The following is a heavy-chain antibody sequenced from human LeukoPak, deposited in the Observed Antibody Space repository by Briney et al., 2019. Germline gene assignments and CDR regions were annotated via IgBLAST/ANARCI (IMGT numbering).Heavy chain of an antibody. CDR1: RFSLGTFW. CDR3: AKDGDPDY. D-gene: IGHD4-17*01. V-gene: IGHV3-7*01. CDR2: IKEDGSIK. J-gene: IGHJ4*02. Sequence: PGGSLRLSCAPSRFSLGTFWMSWVRQAPGKGLERVANIKEDGSIKDYVDSVKGRFTISRDNSKNTLYLQMNSLRAEDTAVYYCAKDGDPDYWGQGTLVTVSS.